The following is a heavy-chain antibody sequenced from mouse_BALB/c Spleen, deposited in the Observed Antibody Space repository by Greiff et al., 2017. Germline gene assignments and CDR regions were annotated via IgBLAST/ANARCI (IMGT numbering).Heavy chain of an antibody. CDR3: ARESYYGFDY. J-gene: IGHJ2*01. V-gene: IGHV3-2*02. Sequence: EVKLVESGPGLVKPSQSLSLTCTVTGYSITSDYAWNWIRQFPGNPLEWLCYISYSGSTSYNPSLKSRISITRDTSKNQFFLQLNSVTTEDTATYYCARESYYGFDYWGQGTTRTVSS. CDR2: ISYSGST. D-gene: IGHD2-1*01. CDR1: GYSITSDYA.